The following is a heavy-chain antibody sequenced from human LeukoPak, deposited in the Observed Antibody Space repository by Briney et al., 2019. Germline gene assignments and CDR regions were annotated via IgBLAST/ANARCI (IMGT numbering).Heavy chain of an antibody. CDR2: IKQDGSEK. V-gene: IGHV3-7*03. D-gene: IGHD1-26*01. CDR3: ARARGSYYFDY. CDR1: GFTFSSYW. Sequence: GGSLRLSCAASGFTFSSYWMSWVRQAPGKGLEWVANIKQDGSEKYYVDSVQGRFTISRDNAKNSLYLQMNSLRAEDTAVYYCARARGSYYFDYWGQGTLVTVSS. J-gene: IGHJ4*02.